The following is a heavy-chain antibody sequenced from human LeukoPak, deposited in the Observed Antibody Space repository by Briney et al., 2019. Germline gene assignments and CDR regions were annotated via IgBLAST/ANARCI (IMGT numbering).Heavy chain of an antibody. CDR3: ARESLLGGLDY. CDR1: GFTIGTYW. CDR2: IKEGGSEK. J-gene: IGHJ4*02. D-gene: IGHD2-15*01. Sequence: GGSLRLSCAASGFTIGTYWMTCVRQAPGKGLEWVANIKEGGSEKYYVDSVKGRFTISRDNAKNSLYLQMNSLRVQDTAMYYCARESLLGGLDYWGQGTLVTVSS. V-gene: IGHV3-7*04.